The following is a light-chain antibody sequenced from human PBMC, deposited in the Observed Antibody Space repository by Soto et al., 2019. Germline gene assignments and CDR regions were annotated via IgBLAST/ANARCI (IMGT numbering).Light chain of an antibody. J-gene: IGKJ1*01. V-gene: IGKV1-5*03. CDR2: KAS. Sequence: DLQMTQSPSTLSASVGDRVTITCRASQSISSWLAWYQQKPGKAPKLLIYKASSLESGVPSRFSGSGSGTEFTLTISSLQPDDFATYYCQQYNSYRTFGEGTKVDI. CDR1: QSISSW. CDR3: QQYNSYRT.